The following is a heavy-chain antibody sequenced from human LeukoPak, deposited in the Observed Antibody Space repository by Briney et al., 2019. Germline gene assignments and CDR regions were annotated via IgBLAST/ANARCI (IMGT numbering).Heavy chain of an antibody. Sequence: GGSLRLSCAASGFTFDDYGMSWVRQAPGKGLEWVSGINWNGGSTGYADSVKGRFTISRDNAKNSLYLQMNSLRAEDTAVNYCTNGGHSGGWYAFDYWGQGTLVTVSS. V-gene: IGHV3-20*04. J-gene: IGHJ4*02. CDR1: GFTFDDYG. CDR3: TNGGHSGGWYAFDY. D-gene: IGHD6-19*01. CDR2: INWNGGST.